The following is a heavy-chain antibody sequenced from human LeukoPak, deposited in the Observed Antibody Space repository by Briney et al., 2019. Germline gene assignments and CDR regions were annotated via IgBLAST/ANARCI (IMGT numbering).Heavy chain of an antibody. J-gene: IGHJ4*02. CDR3: ASRGYSYGTLYYFDY. D-gene: IGHD5-18*01. CDR1: GGSISSYY. Sequence: SETLSLTCTVSGGSISSYYWSWIRQPAGKGLEWIGRIYTSGSTSYNPSLKSRVTMSVDTSKNQFSLKLSSVTAADTAVYYCASRGYSYGTLYYFDYWGQGTLVTVSS. V-gene: IGHV4-4*07. CDR2: IYTSGST.